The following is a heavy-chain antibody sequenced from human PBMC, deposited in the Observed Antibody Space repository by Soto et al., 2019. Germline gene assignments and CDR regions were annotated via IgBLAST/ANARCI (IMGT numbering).Heavy chain of an antibody. D-gene: IGHD6-13*01. CDR2: IIPILGIA. V-gene: IGHV1-69*08. J-gene: IGHJ5*02. CDR1: GGTFSSYT. CDR3: ARDPRSRGFDP. Sequence: QVQLVQSGAEVKKPGSSVKVSCKASGGTFSSYTISWVRQAPGQGLEWMGRIIPILGIANYAQKFQGRVTXTXXKSTSTAYMELSSLRSEDTAVYYCARDPRSRGFDPWGQGTLVTVSS.